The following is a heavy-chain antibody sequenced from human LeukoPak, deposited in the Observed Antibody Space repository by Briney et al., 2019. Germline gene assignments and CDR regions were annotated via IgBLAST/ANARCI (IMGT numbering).Heavy chain of an antibody. J-gene: IGHJ3*02. CDR2: IYSGGST. CDR3: ARDRVYSGYDFDAFDI. V-gene: IGHV3-53*01. Sequence: PGGSLRLSCAASGFTVSSNYMSWVRQAPGKGLEWVSVIYSGGSTYYADSVKGRFTISRDNSKNTLYLQMNSLRAEDTAVYYCARDRVYSGYDFDAFDIWGQGTMVTVSS. CDR1: GFTVSSNY. D-gene: IGHD5-12*01.